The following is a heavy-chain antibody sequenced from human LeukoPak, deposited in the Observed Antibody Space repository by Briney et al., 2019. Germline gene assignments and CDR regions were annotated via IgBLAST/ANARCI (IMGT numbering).Heavy chain of an antibody. D-gene: IGHD1-26*01. CDR2: ISGSGGST. V-gene: IGHV3-23*01. Sequence: GGSLRLSCAASGFTFSSYAMSWVRQPPGKGLEWVSAISGSGGSTYYADSVKGRFTISRDNSKNTLYLQMNSLRAEDTAVYYCAKDRSASGDFDYWGQGTLVTVSS. J-gene: IGHJ4*02. CDR1: GFTFSSYA. CDR3: AKDRSASGDFDY.